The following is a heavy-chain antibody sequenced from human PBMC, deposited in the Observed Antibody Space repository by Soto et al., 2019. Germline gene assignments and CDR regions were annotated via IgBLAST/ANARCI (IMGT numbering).Heavy chain of an antibody. CDR1: GYTFSDYY. CDR2: INPNSGGT. D-gene: IGHD1-1*01. Sequence: QVQLVQSGAEVRKPGASVKVSCKASGYTFSDYYINWVRQAPGQGLEWMGWINPNSGGTKYAPKFQGGVTMTRYTSITTAYMELSRLRSGDTAVYYCAREPATAKPEGVDFWGQGTLVTVSS. CDR3: AREPATAKPEGVDF. V-gene: IGHV1-2*02. J-gene: IGHJ4*02.